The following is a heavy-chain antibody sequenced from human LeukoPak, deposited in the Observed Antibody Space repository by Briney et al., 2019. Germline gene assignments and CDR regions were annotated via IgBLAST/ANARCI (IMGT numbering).Heavy chain of an antibody. D-gene: IGHD4-11*01. V-gene: IGHV4-59*08. CDR1: GGSISSYY. J-gene: IGHJ4*02. CDR3: ARATTTYYFDS. CDR2: LYYSGST. Sequence: PSETLSLTCTVSGGSISSYYWSWIRQPPGKGLEWIGYLYYSGSTNYNPSLKSRVTISVDTSKNQFSLKLSSVTAADTAVYYCARATTTYYFDSWGQGILVTVSS.